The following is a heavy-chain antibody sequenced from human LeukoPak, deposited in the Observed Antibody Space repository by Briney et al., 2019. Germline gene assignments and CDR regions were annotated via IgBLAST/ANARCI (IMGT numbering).Heavy chain of an antibody. CDR1: RGSISSYY. D-gene: IGHD3-10*01. CDR3: ARKDHRGAENFVDY. Sequence: PETLSLTPTLSRGSISSYYWSGIRPPPGQGLGWIGYIYHSGSTTYNPSLQSRVTIPVDTSKNQFSLKLSSVTAADTAVYYCARKDHRGAENFVDYWGQGTLVTVSA. J-gene: IGHJ4*02. V-gene: IGHV4-59*08. CDR2: IYHSGST.